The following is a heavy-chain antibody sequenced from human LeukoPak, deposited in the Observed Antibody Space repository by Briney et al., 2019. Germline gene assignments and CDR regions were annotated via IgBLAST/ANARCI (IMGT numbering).Heavy chain of an antibody. CDR3: ARGGGLRTFDY. J-gene: IGHJ4*02. Sequence: PSETLSLTCTVSGGSISSYYWSWIRQPPGKGLEWIGEINHTGNTNYNPSLKSRVTMSVDTSKNQFSLKMNSVTAADTAVYYCARGGGLRTFDYWGQGTLVTVSS. D-gene: IGHD3-16*01. V-gene: IGHV4-59*04. CDR1: GGSISSYY. CDR2: INHTGNT.